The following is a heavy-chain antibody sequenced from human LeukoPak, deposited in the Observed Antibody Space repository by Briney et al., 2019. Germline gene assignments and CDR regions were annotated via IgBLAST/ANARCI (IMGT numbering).Heavy chain of an antibody. D-gene: IGHD6-13*01. CDR2: IYSGGTT. V-gene: IGHV3-53*01. J-gene: IGHJ4*02. CDR3: ARGGYSSSWYHFDY. CDR1: GFTVSSNY. Sequence: GGSLRLSCAASGFTVSSNYMSWVRQAPGKGLEWVSVIYSGGTTNYADSVKGRFTISRDNSKNTLFLQMNSLRAEDTAVYYCARGGYSSSWYHFDYWGQGTLVTISS.